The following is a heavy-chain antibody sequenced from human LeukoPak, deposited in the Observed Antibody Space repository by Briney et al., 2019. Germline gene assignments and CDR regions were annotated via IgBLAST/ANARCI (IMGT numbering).Heavy chain of an antibody. CDR3: ARHLAVGDIVLDY. Sequence: SETLSLTCTVFGGSISSGGYLWGWIRQPPGKGLEFIGNIYYSGSTYYNPSLKSRVSISVDTSKNQFSLRLSSVTAADTAVYYSARHLAVGDIVLDYWGQGTLVTVSA. J-gene: IGHJ4*02. CDR1: GGSISSGGYL. D-gene: IGHD5-12*01. V-gene: IGHV4-39*01. CDR2: IYYSGST.